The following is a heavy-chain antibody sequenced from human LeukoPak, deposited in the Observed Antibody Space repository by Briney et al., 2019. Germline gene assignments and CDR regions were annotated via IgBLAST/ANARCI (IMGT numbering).Heavy chain of an antibody. CDR2: IKNKAHSYTT. V-gene: IGHV3-72*01. J-gene: IGHJ4*02. D-gene: IGHD3-16*01. CDR3: APFSVGG. CDR1: GFTFSDYY. Sequence: PGGSLRLSCAASGFTFSDYYMDWVRQAPGKGLEWVGRIKNKAHSYTTEYAASVKGRLTISRDDSENSLFLQMSGLKTEDTAVYYCAPFSVGGWGQGTLVTVSS.